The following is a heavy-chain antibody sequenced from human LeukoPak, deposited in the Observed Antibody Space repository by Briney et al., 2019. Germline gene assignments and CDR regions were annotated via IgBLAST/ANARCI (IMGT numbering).Heavy chain of an antibody. D-gene: IGHD3-22*01. Sequence: GGSLRLSCAVSGITLSNYGMSWVRQAPGKGLEWVAGISDSGGRTNYAAPVKGRFAISRDNPRNTLYLQMNSLRGEDTAVYFCAKRGVVIRVILVGFHKEAYYFDSWGQGALVTVSS. CDR2: ISDSGGRT. CDR3: AKRGVVIRVILVGFHKEAYYFDS. CDR1: GITLSNYG. V-gene: IGHV3-23*01. J-gene: IGHJ4*02.